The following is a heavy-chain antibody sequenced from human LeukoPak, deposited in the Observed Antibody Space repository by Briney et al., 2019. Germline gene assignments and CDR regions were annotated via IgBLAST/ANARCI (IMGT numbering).Heavy chain of an antibody. D-gene: IGHD3-22*01. V-gene: IGHV1-18*01. Sequence: ASVKVSCKASGYTFTSYGISWVRQAPGQGLEWMGWISAYNGNTNYAQKLQGRVTMTTDTSTSTAYMELRSLRSDDTAVYYCARVENGYYDSSGYFKYWGQGTLVTVSS. J-gene: IGHJ4*02. CDR3: ARVENGYYDSSGYFKY. CDR1: GYTFTSYG. CDR2: ISAYNGNT.